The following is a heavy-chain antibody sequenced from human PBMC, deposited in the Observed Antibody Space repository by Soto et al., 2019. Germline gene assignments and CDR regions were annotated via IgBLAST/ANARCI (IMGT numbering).Heavy chain of an antibody. CDR1: GSTVTKLP. V-gene: IGHV1-24*01. CDR2: FDTEDGET. Sequence: ASVKVSCKVSGSTVTKLPMHWSRQAPGKGLEWMGGFDTEDGETIYAQKFRGRVTMTEETSTDTAYMELSSLRSEDTAVYYRASDLRWIGGTPGLGPWGQGTLVTVSS. J-gene: IGHJ5*02. CDR3: ASDLRWIGGTPGLGP. D-gene: IGHD3-10*01.